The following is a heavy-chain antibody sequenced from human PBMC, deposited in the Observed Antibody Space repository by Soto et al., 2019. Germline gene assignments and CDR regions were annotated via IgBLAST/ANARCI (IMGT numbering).Heavy chain of an antibody. CDR3: ARSRYCSSTSCSAWFDP. CDR1: GGSISSSIYY. D-gene: IGHD2-2*01. Sequence: SETLSLTCTVPGGSISSSIYYWGGIRHPPGKGLEWIGSIYYSGSTYYNPSLKSRVTISVDTSKNQFSLKLSSVTAADTAVYYCARSRYCSSTSCSAWFDPWGQGTLVTVSS. V-gene: IGHV4-39*07. CDR2: IYYSGST. J-gene: IGHJ5*02.